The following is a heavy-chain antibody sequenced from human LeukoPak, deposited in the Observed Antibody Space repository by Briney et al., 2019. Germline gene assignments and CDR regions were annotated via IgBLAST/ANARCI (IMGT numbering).Heavy chain of an antibody. D-gene: IGHD2-2*03. CDR1: GGSINSYY. CDR3: ARYGSTVFDI. J-gene: IGHJ3*02. V-gene: IGHV4-4*07. Sequence: PSETLSLTCSVSGGSINSYYWSWNRQPAGKGLEWIGRIYSSGSTNYNPSLKSRVTMSVDTSKNQFSLKLSSVTAADTAVYYCARYGSTVFDIWGRGTMVTVSS. CDR2: IYSSGST.